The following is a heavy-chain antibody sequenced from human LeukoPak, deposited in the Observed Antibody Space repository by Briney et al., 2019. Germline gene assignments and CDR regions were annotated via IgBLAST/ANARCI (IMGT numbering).Heavy chain of an antibody. Sequence: SQTLSLTCTVSGGSISSGDYYWSWIRQPPGKGLEWIGYIYYSGSTYYNPSLKSRVTISVDTSKNQFSLKLSSVTAADTAVYYCASTPGPRVVVGGSGAFDIWGQGTMVTVSS. CDR1: GGSISSGDYY. D-gene: IGHD2-15*01. CDR3: ASTPGPRVVVGGSGAFDI. CDR2: IYYSGST. J-gene: IGHJ3*02. V-gene: IGHV4-30-4*08.